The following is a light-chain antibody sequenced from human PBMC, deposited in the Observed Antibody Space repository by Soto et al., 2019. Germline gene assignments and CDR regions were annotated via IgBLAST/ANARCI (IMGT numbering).Light chain of an antibody. Sequence: EIVLTQSPGTLSLSPGERATLSCRASQSVSNNYLAWYQQKPGRAPRLLIYGASNRATGTPDRFSGSGSGTDFTLTISRLEPEDFAVYYCQQYGSSGTFGQGTKVDIK. J-gene: IGKJ1*01. CDR2: GAS. CDR1: QSVSNNY. V-gene: IGKV3-20*01. CDR3: QQYGSSGT.